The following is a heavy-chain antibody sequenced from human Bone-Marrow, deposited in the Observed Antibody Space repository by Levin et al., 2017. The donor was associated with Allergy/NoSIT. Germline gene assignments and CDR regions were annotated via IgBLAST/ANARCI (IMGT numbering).Heavy chain of an antibody. J-gene: IGHJ6*03. Sequence: GESLKISCAASGFTVSSNYMSWVRQAPGKGLEWVSVIYSCGSTYYADSVKGRFTISRDNSKNTLYLQMNSLRAEDTAVYYCARLYSRGIWYMDVWGKGTTVTVSS. V-gene: IGHV3-66*03. CDR1: GFTVSSNY. D-gene: IGHD4-11*01. CDR2: IYSCGST. CDR3: ARLYSRGIWYMDV.